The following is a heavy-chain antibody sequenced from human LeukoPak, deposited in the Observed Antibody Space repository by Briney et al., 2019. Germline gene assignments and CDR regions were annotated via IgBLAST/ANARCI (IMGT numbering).Heavy chain of an antibody. J-gene: IGHJ4*02. CDR1: DDSISSHY. V-gene: IGHV4-59*08. D-gene: IGHD3-3*01. Sequence: SETLSLTCTVSDDSISSHYWSWIRQPPGKGLEWIGYIYHSGSTKYNPSLKSRVTISIDTSNNQFSLELTSVTAADTAVYYCARQLTIYSVDYWGQGTLVTVSS. CDR2: IYHSGST. CDR3: ARQLTIYSVDY.